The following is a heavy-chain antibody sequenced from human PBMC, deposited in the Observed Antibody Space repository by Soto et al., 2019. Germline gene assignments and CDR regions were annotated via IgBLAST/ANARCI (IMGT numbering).Heavy chain of an antibody. CDR2: IYPGDSDT. J-gene: IGHJ1*01. Sequence: PGESLKISCKGSGYSFTTNWIGWVRQMPGKGLEWMGVIYPGDSDTRYSPSFQGQVAISADKSINTAYLQWSSLKASDTAMYYCARHSGVAEDGTDWGQGTLVTVSS. V-gene: IGHV5-51*01. D-gene: IGHD6-13*01. CDR3: ARHSGVAEDGTD. CDR1: GYSFTTNW.